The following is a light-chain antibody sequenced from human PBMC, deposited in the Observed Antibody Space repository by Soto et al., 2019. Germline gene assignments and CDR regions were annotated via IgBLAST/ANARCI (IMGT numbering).Light chain of an antibody. Sequence: DIQLTQSPSTLSASVGDSVTIACRANQSIGSFLACLQQKPGNAPKLLIYEATRLESGVPSRFSGSGSGTEFTLAISGLQPDDSEAYYCHQYRGFSAETFGQVTRVDI. J-gene: IGKJ2*01. V-gene: IGKV1-5*03. CDR1: QSIGSF. CDR3: HQYRGFSAET. CDR2: EAT.